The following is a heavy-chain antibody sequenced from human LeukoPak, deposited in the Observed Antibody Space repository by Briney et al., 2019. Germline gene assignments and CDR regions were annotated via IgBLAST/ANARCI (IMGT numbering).Heavy chain of an antibody. D-gene: IGHD3-9*01. CDR3: ARGSTYYDILTGYYRSEWAFDI. Sequence: PSETLSLTCTVSGGSISSYYWSWIRQPPGKGLEWFGYIYYSGSTNYNPSLESRVTISVDTSKNQFYLKLSSVTAADTAVYYCARGSTYYDILTGYYRSEWAFDIWGQGTMVTVSS. CDR2: IYYSGST. V-gene: IGHV4-59*01. CDR1: GGSISSYY. J-gene: IGHJ3*02.